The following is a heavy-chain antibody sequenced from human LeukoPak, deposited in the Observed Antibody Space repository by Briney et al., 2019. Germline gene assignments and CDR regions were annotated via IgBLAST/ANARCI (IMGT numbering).Heavy chain of an antibody. Sequence: SVKVSCKASGGTFSSYAISWVRQAPGQGLEWMGGIIPIFGTANYAQKFQGRVTITADKSTSTAYMELSSLRSEDTAVYYCARSSIIAAAGPYYFDHWGQGTLVTVSS. J-gene: IGHJ4*02. D-gene: IGHD6-13*01. V-gene: IGHV1-69*06. CDR3: ARSSIIAAAGPYYFDH. CDR2: IIPIFGTA. CDR1: GGTFSSYA.